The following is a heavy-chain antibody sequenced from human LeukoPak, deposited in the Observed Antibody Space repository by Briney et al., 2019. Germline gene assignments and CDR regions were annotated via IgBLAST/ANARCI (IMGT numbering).Heavy chain of an antibody. J-gene: IGHJ4*02. CDR3: AKSVDSRGYWFERGADF. CDR2: VSGHGTSS. Sequence: GGSLRLSCAASGFTFSSYAITWVRQAPGEGLEWVSTVSGHGTSSYYPDSVKGRFTVSRDNSKNTVFLQMSSLGAEDSAQYYCAKSVDSRGYWFERGADFWGQGTVVTVSS. D-gene: IGHD3-22*01. CDR1: GFTFSSYA. V-gene: IGHV3-23*01.